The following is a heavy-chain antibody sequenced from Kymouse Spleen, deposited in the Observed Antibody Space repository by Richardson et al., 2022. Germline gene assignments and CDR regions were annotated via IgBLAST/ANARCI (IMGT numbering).Heavy chain of an antibody. CDR2: IYHSGST. V-gene: IGHV4-4*02. CDR1: GGSISSSNW. CDR3: ATLGYCTNGVCLFYYYYGMDV. Sequence: QVQLQESGPGLVKPSGTLSLTCAVSGGSISSSNWWSWVRQPPGKGLEWIGEIYHSGSTNYNPSLKSRVTISVDKSKNQFSLKLSSVTAADTAVYYCATLGYCTNGVCLFYYYYGMDVWGQGTTVTVSS. D-gene: IGHD2-8*01. J-gene: IGHJ6*02.